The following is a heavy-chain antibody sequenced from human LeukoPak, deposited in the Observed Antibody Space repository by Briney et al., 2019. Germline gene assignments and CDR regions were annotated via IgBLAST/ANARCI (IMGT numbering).Heavy chain of an antibody. J-gene: IGHJ4*02. V-gene: IGHV3-30-3*01. CDR2: ISYDGSNK. D-gene: IGHD6-6*01. Sequence: GRSLRLSCAASGFTFSSYAMHWVRQAPGKGLEWVAVISYDGSNKYYADSVKGRFTISRDSSKNTLYLQMNSLRAEDTAVYYCARGNIAARFFDYWGQGTLVTVSS. CDR1: GFTFSSYA. CDR3: ARGNIAARFFDY.